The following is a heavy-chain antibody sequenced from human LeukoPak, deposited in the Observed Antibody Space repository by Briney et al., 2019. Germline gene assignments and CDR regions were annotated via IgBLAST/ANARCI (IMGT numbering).Heavy chain of an antibody. CDR3: ARSARVATKIHYYYYGMDV. Sequence: PSETLSLTCTVSGGSISSYYWSWIRQPPGKGLEWIGYIYYSGSTNYNPSLKSRVTISVDTSKNQFSLKLSSVTAADTAVYYCARSARVATKIHYYYYGMDVWGQGTTVTVSS. CDR1: GGSISSYY. CDR2: IYYSGST. J-gene: IGHJ6*02. D-gene: IGHD5-12*01. V-gene: IGHV4-59*08.